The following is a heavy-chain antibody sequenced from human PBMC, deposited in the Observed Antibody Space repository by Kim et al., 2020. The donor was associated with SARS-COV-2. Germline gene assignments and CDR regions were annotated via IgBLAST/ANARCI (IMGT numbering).Heavy chain of an antibody. CDR3: AKDIAADYVSFDY. Sequence: YEESVKGRFTISRDNAKNSLYLQMNSLRAEDTALYYCAKDIAADYVSFDYWGQGTLVTVSS. V-gene: IGHV3-9*01. D-gene: IGHD4-17*01. J-gene: IGHJ4*02.